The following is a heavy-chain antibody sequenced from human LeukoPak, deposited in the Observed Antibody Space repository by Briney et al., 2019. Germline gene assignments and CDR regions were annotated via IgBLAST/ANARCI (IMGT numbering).Heavy chain of an antibody. CDR1: GFTVSSNC. CDR2: IYSGGST. Sequence: PGGSLRLSCAASGFTVSSNCMSWVRQAPGKGLEWVSVIYSGGSTYYADSVKGRFTISRDNSKNTLYLQMNSLRAEDTAVYYCARATLPGIAAAGTGSWGQGTLVTVSS. V-gene: IGHV3-53*01. D-gene: IGHD6-13*01. CDR3: ARATLPGIAAAGTGS. J-gene: IGHJ4*02.